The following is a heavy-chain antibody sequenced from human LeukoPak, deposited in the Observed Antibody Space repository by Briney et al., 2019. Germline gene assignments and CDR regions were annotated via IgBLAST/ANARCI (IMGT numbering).Heavy chain of an antibody. CDR2: INHSGST. CDR3: ARGRPEYRYYFDY. J-gene: IGHJ4*02. V-gene: IGHV4-34*01. Sequence: SSETLSLTCAVYGGSFSGYYWSWIRQPPGKGLEWIGEINHSGSTHYNPSLKSRVTISVDTSKNQFSLKLSSVTAADTAVYYCARGRPEYRYYFDYWGQGTLVIVSS. D-gene: IGHD6-6*01. CDR1: GGSFSGYY.